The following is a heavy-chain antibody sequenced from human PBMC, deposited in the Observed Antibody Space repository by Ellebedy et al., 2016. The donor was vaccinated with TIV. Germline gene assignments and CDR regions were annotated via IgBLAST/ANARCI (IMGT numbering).Heavy chain of an antibody. V-gene: IGHV3-48*04. CDR1: GFTFSPYS. J-gene: IGHJ3*01. Sequence: GESLKISCAASGFTFSPYSMNWVRQAPGKGLEWVSYISGSGLTKFYADSVKGRFTISRDNAETSLSLQMDSLRVEDTAVYYCASDMAWGNERMNDAFDLWGQGTMVIVSS. CDR3: ASDMAWGNERMNDAFDL. CDR2: ISGSGLTK. D-gene: IGHD7-27*01.